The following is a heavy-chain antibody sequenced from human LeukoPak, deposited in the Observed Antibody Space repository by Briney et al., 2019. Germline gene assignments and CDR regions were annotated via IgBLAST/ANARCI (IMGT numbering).Heavy chain of an antibody. CDR3: AKGVASSGTGYYFDY. J-gene: IGHJ4*02. Sequence: GGSLRLSCAASGFTFTSYAMSWVRQAPGKGLEWVSAIGATGGGSTFYADSVKDRFTISRDNSKNALYLQMSSLRAEDTAFYYCAKGVASSGTGYYFDYWGQGTLVTVSS. CDR2: IGATGGGST. D-gene: IGHD6-13*01. V-gene: IGHV3-23*01. CDR1: GFTFTSYA.